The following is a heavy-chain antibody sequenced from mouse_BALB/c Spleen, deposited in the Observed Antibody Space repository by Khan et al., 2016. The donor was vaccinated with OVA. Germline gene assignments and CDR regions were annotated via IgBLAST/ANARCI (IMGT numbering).Heavy chain of an antibody. D-gene: IGHD4-1*01. V-gene: IGHV1-77*01. J-gene: IGHJ3*01. CDR3: ARSGTGSFAY. CDR1: GYTFTDYY. CDR2: LYPGSGNT. Sequence: QVQLQQSGAELARPGASVKLSCKASGYTFTDYYLNWVKQRTGQGLEWIGDLYPGSGNTYYNERFKGKATLTADKSSSTAYMQLSSLTSEDSADYFCARSGTGSFAYWGQGTLVTVSA.